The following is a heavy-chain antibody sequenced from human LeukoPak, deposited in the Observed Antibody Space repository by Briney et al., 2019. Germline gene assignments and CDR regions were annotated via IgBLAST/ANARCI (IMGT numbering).Heavy chain of an antibody. Sequence: SETLSLTCTVSGGSISSGSYYWSWIRQPAGKGLEWIGRIYTSGSTNYNPSLKSRVTISVDTSKNQFSLKLSSVTAADTAVYYCARARFLEWLLVDFDYWGQGTLVTVSS. CDR1: GGSISSGSYY. J-gene: IGHJ4*02. D-gene: IGHD3-3*01. CDR3: ARARFLEWLLVDFDY. CDR2: IYTSGST. V-gene: IGHV4-61*02.